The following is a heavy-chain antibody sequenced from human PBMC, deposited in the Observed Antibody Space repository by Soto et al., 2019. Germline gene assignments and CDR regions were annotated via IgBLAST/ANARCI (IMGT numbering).Heavy chain of an antibody. Sequence: TGGSLGLSWAASGGAFSTFAMTWVRQAPGKGLEWVAAISVSGNNAYYADSVKGRFTISRDNSQNSVFLQMSSLRADDTAVYYCARDQLRPGILYSLGVLLPEYGLWGQGTLVTVSS. J-gene: IGHJ4*02. V-gene: IGHV3-23*01. CDR1: GGAFSTFA. CDR2: ISVSGNNA. CDR3: ARDQLRPGILYSLGVLLPEYGL. D-gene: IGHD3-22*01.